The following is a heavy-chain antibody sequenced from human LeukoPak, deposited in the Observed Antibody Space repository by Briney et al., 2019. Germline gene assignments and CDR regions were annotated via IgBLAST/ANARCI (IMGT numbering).Heavy chain of an antibody. V-gene: IGHV4-59*01. Sequence: SRTLSLTCTVSGGFISSYYWSWIGEPPGKGRRGMGYIYYSGSTNYTPSLKSRVTLSVDTSKNQFSLKLSSVTAADTAVYYCARGHKTAPYGDYGLWGQGTLVTVSS. CDR2: IYYSGST. CDR3: ARGHKTAPYGDYGL. J-gene: IGHJ1*01. CDR1: GGFISSYY. D-gene: IGHD4-17*01.